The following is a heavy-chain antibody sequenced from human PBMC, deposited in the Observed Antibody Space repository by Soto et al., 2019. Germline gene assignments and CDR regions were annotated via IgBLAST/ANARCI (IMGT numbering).Heavy chain of an antibody. CDR3: SRKHAPVAPVAVMPFDY. CDR1: GFTFGDYA. CDR2: IRSKNYGGTT. Sequence: GGSLRLSCTGSGFTFGDYAVTWFRQAPGKGLECLGFIRSKNYGGTTEYAASVKGRFTISRDDSKSIAYLQMNSLKIEDTAVYYCSRKHAPVAPVAVMPFDYWGEGT. J-gene: IGHJ4*02. V-gene: IGHV3-49*03. D-gene: IGHD3-22*01.